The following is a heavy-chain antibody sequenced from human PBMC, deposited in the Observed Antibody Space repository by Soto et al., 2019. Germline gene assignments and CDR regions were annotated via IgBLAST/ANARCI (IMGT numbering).Heavy chain of an antibody. CDR3: ARGQGGSGWYVDY. CDR2: ISAYNGNT. J-gene: IGHJ4*02. CDR1: GYTFTSYG. Sequence: QVQLVQSGAEVKKPGASVKVSCKASGYTFTSYGISWVRQAPGQGLEWMGWISAYNGNTNYAQKLQGRVTMTTDTSTSTAYTEQRSVRSDDTGVYYCARGQGGSGWYVDYWGQGTLVTVSS. V-gene: IGHV1-18*01. D-gene: IGHD6-19*01.